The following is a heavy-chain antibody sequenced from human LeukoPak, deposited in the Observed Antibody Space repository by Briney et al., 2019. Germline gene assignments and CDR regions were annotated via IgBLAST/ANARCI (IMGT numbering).Heavy chain of an antibody. Sequence: PSETLSLTCTVSGASITTYYWSWIRQPAGKGLEWIGRIYTSGSTTYNPSLKSRVTMSLDTSKNQFSLKLSSVTAADTAVYYCARDRVESSGYYYYYGIDVWGRGTTVTVSS. CDR2: IYTSGST. CDR3: ARDRVESSGYYYYYGIDV. J-gene: IGHJ6*02. D-gene: IGHD3-22*01. V-gene: IGHV4-4*07. CDR1: GASITTYY.